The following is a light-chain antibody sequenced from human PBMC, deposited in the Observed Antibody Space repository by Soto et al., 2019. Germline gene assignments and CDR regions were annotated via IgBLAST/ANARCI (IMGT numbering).Light chain of an antibody. V-gene: IGLV1-51*02. CDR3: GTWDSSLSAVV. CDR1: SSDIGRNY. CDR2: ENN. Sequence: QSVLTQPPSVSAAPGQKVTISCSGSSSDIGRNYVSWYQHLPGTAPKLLIYENNKRPSGIPDRFSGSKSGSSATLGITGLQTGDEADYYCGTWDSSLSAVVFGGGTKVTVL. J-gene: IGLJ2*01.